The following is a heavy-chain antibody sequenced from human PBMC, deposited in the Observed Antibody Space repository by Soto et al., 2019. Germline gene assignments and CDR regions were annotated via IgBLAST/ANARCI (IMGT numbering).Heavy chain of an antibody. V-gene: IGHV1-18*01. CDR2: MSAYNGNT. CDR1: GYTFTSYG. Sequence: QVQLVQSGAEVKKPGASVKVSCKASGYTFTSYGISWVRQAPGQGLEWMGWMSAYNGNTNYAQKFQGRVTMTTDTTTSTAYMKLRSLRSDDTTVYYCAREGLYCTPGVSAFYGMDVWGQGTTVTVSS. D-gene: IGHD2-8*01. CDR3: AREGLYCTPGVSAFYGMDV. J-gene: IGHJ6*02.